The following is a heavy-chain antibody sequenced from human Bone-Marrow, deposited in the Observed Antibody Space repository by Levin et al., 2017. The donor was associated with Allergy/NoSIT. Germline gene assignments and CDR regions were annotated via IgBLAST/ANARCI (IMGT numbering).Heavy chain of an antibody. V-gene: IGHV3-30*18. CDR2: IPNDGSNE. J-gene: IGHJ4*02. CDR3: AKAGRGDAHEAFDY. D-gene: IGHD2-21*01. Sequence: GGSLRLSCAASGFTFSTYGMHWVRQAPGKGLEWVALIPNDGSNEYYADSVKGRFIITRDNSKNAFYLQMNNLRVEDTAVYYCAKAGRGDAHEAFDYWGLGTLVTVSS. CDR1: GFTFSTYG.